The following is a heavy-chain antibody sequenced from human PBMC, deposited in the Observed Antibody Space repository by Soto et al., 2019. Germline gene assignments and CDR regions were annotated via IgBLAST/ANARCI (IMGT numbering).Heavy chain of an antibody. Sequence: SETLSLTCTVSGGSVSSGNYYWSWIRQPPGKGLEWIGYFYYTGSTNYNPSLKSRVTISIDASKNQFSLRLSSVTAADTAVYYCARSMHYSDGSNYSPFDYWGQGTMVTVSS. V-gene: IGHV4-61*01. CDR1: GGSVSSGNYY. CDR2: FYYTGST. D-gene: IGHD3-22*01. CDR3: ARSMHYSDGSNYSPFDY. J-gene: IGHJ4*02.